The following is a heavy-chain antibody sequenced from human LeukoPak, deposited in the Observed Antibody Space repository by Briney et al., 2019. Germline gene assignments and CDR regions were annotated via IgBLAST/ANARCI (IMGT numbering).Heavy chain of an antibody. CDR1: GFTFDDYG. CDR3: AKDFVVVPGNVNYFDY. D-gene: IGHD2-21*02. J-gene: IGHJ4*02. CDR2: ISGSGDNT. V-gene: IGHV3-23*01. Sequence: GGSLRLSCAASGFTFDDYGMSWVRHAPGKGREWVSAISGSGDNTYYADSVKGRFTVSRDNSKNTLYVQMKSLRAEDTAVYYCAKDFVVVPGNVNYFDYWGQGTLVTVSS.